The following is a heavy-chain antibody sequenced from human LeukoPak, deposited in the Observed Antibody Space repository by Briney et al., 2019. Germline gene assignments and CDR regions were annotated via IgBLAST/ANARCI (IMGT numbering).Heavy chain of an antibody. CDR3: PRGLSGGDYYYYYYGMDV. CDR1: GFTFSSYS. J-gene: IGHJ6*02. Sequence: GRSLRLSCAASGFTFSSYSMNWVRQATGKGLEWVSSISSSSSYIYYADSVKGRFTISRDNAKNSLYLQMNSLRAEDTAVYYCPRGLSGGDYYYYYYGMDVWGQGTMVTVSS. D-gene: IGHD3-10*01. V-gene: IGHV3-21*01. CDR2: ISSSSSYI.